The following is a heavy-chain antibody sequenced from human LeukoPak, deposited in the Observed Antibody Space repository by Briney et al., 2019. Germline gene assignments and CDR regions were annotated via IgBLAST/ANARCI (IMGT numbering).Heavy chain of an antibody. Sequence: GGSLRLSCAASGFTVSSNYMSWVRQAPGKGPEWVANIKQDGSDKFYVDSVKGRFTISRDNAQNSLYLQMNSLKTEDTAVYYCTTDREVGATNNDAFDIWGQGTMVTVSS. CDR2: IKQDGSDK. D-gene: IGHD1-26*01. CDR1: GFTVSSNY. J-gene: IGHJ3*02. CDR3: TTDREVGATNNDAFDI. V-gene: IGHV3-7*03.